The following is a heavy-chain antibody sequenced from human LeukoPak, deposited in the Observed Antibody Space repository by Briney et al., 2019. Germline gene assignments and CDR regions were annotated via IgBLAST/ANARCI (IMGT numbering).Heavy chain of an antibody. Sequence: PGGSLRLSCAASGFTFSSYSMNWVRQAPGKGMEWVSYISSSSSTISYADSVKGRFTISRDNAKNSLYLQMNSLRAEDTAVYYCARDAAVAGNIDYWGQGTLVTVSS. V-gene: IGHV3-48*01. CDR2: ISSSSSTI. D-gene: IGHD6-19*01. J-gene: IGHJ4*02. CDR1: GFTFSSYS. CDR3: ARDAAVAGNIDY.